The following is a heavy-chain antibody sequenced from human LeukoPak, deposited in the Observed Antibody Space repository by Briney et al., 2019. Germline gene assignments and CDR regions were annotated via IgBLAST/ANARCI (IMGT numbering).Heavy chain of an antibody. CDR1: GDSVSTNLYY. CDR2: LFHSGTT. V-gene: IGHV4-39*07. CDR3: ARGLYYYDSSGYYKHYYYMDV. Sequence: NPSETLSLTCTVSGDSVSTNLYYWGWIRQPPGKGLEWIGNLFHSGTTYYNPSLKSRVSISVDTSKNQFSLKLSSVTAADTAVYYCARGLYYYDSSGYYKHYYYMDVWGKGTTVTVSS. J-gene: IGHJ6*03. D-gene: IGHD3-22*01.